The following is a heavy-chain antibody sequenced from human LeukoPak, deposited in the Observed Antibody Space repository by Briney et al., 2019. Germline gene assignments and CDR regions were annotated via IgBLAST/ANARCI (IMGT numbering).Heavy chain of an antibody. CDR2: INHSGST. CDR1: VGSFSGYY. Sequence: SETLSLTCAVYVGSFSGYYWNWIRQPPGKGLEWIGEINHSGSTNYNPSLKSRVTISVDTSKNQFSLKLSSVTAADTAVYYCARVSGSPSRSDFDYWGQGNLVTVSP. V-gene: IGHV4-34*01. CDR3: ARVSGSPSRSDFDY. J-gene: IGHJ4*02. D-gene: IGHD2-2*01.